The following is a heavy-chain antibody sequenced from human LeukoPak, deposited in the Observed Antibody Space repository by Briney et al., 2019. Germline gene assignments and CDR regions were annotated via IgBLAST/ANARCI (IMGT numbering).Heavy chain of an antibody. CDR1: GFSLSTSGVG. V-gene: IGHV2-5*02. CDR3: AHRPYYYGSGIGFDP. CDR2: ISWDDNK. D-gene: IGHD3-10*01. Sequence: SGPTLVKPTQTLTLTCTFSGFSLSTSGVGLGWIRHPPVKALEWLSLISWDDNKLYNRSLKSSLTTTKDTSKNQMVLTVTDMDPLDTSTYYCAHRPYYYGSGIGFDPWGQGTLVTVSS. J-gene: IGHJ5*02.